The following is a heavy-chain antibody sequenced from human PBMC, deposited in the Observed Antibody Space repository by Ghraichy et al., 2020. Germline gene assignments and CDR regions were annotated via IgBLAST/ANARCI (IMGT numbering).Heavy chain of an antibody. D-gene: IGHD5-24*01. CDR1: GFTFSSYA. V-gene: IGHV3-23*01. Sequence: GGSLRLSCAASGFTFSSYAMSWVRQAPGKGLEWVSAISGSGGSTYYADSVKGRFTISRDNSKNTLYLQMNSLRAEDTAVYYCAKDLTLLGEVEMATITGYYYYGMDVWGQGTTVTVSS. CDR2: ISGSGGST. J-gene: IGHJ6*02. CDR3: AKDLTLLGEVEMATITGYYYYGMDV.